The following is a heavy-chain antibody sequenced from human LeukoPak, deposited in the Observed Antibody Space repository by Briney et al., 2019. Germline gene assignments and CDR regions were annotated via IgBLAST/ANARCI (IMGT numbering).Heavy chain of an antibody. Sequence: GGTLRLSCAASGFTFSSYEMNWVRHAPGKGKERVSYISSSGSTIYYADSVNGRFTISRDNAKNSLYLQMNSLRAEDTAVYYCARLSTIEVDYWGQGTLVTVSS. CDR2: ISSSGSTI. CDR3: ARLSTIEVDY. D-gene: IGHD5/OR15-5a*01. J-gene: IGHJ4*02. CDR1: GFTFSSYE. V-gene: IGHV3-48*03.